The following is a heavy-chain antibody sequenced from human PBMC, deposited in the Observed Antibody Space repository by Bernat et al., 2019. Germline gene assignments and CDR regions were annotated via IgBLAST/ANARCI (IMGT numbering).Heavy chain of an antibody. J-gene: IGHJ4*02. D-gene: IGHD6-19*01. V-gene: IGHV3-30*18. CDR2: ISYDGSNK. Sequence: VQLVESGGGLVKPGGSLRLSCAASGFTFSSYGMHWVRQAPGKGLEWVAVISYDGSNKYYADSVKGRFTISRDNSKNTLYLQMNSLRAEDTAVYYCAKDGDSSGCIDYWGQGTLVTVSS. CDR3: AKDGDSSGCIDY. CDR1: GFTFSSYG.